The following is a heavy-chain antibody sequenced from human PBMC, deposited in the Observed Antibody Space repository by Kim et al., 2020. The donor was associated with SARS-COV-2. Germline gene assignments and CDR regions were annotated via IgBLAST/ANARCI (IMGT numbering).Heavy chain of an antibody. D-gene: IGHD6-13*01. CDR3: ARYSGGIAAAGTFDY. Sequence: ASVKVSCKASGYTFTSYYMHWVRQAPGQGLEWMGIINPSGGSTSYAQKFQGRVTMTRDTSTSTVYMELSSLRSEDTAVYYCARYSGGIAAAGTFDYWGQGTLVTVSS. CDR1: GYTFTSYY. V-gene: IGHV1-46*01. J-gene: IGHJ4*02. CDR2: INPSGGST.